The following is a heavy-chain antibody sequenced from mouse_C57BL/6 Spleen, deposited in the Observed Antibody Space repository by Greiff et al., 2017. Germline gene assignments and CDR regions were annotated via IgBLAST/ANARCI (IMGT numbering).Heavy chain of an antibody. D-gene: IGHD1-1*01. CDR1: GYAFSSSW. V-gene: IGHV1-82*01. Sequence: QVQLQQSGPELVKPGASVKISCKASGYAFSSSWMNWVKQRPGKGLEWIGRIYPGDGDTNYNGKFKGKATLTADKSSSTAYMQLSSLTSEDSAVYFCARRDYYYGSSRAMDYWGQGTSVTVSS. J-gene: IGHJ4*01. CDR2: IYPGDGDT. CDR3: ARRDYYYGSSRAMDY.